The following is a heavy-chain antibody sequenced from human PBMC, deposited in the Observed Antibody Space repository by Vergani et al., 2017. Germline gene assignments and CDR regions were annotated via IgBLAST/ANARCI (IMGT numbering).Heavy chain of an antibody. CDR3: ARESYIGRYYGIDY. CDR1: GFTFSSYS. V-gene: IGHV3-21*01. Sequence: EVQLVESGGGLVKPGGSLRLSCAASGFTFSSYSMNWVRQAPGKGLEWVSSISSSSSYIYYADSVKGRFTISRDNAKNSLYLQMNSLRAEDTAVYYCARESYIGRYYGIDYWGQGTLVTVSS. D-gene: IGHD1-26*01. CDR2: ISSSSSYI. J-gene: IGHJ4*02.